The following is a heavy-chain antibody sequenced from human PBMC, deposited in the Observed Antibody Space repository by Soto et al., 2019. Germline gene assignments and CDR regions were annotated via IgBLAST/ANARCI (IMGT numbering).Heavy chain of an antibody. CDR3: ARAMVVADPSDGYSYCGLDV. CDR2: IIPIFGTP. J-gene: IGHJ6*02. V-gene: IGHV1-69*01. Sequence: QVQLVQSGAEVKKPGSSVKVSCKASGGTFSNYSINWVRQAPGQGLQWMGGIIPIFGTPDYAQTFQGRVTITADESTTTAYTALSRLRSEDTAVYYCARAMVVADPSDGYSYCGLDVWGQGTTVTVSS. CDR1: GGTFSNYS. D-gene: IGHD5-12*01.